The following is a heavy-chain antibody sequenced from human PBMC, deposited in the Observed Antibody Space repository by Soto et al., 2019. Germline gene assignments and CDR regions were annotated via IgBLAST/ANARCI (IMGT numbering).Heavy chain of an antibody. J-gene: IGHJ6*02. CDR3: ARDITMVRGVMSYYYGMDV. V-gene: IGHV3-30-3*01. D-gene: IGHD3-10*01. Sequence: LRLSCAASGFTFSSYAMHWVRQAPGKGLEWVAVISYDGSNKYYADSVKGRFTISRDNSKNTLYLQMNSLRAEDTAVYYCARDITMVRGVMSYYYGMDVWGQGTTVTVSS. CDR1: GFTFSSYA. CDR2: ISYDGSNK.